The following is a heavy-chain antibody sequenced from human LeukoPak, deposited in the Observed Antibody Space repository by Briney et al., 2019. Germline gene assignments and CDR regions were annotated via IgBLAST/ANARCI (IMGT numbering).Heavy chain of an antibody. Sequence: GGSLRLSCAASGFTFSSYGMHWVRQAPGKGLEWVAFIRYDGSNKYYADSVKGRFTISRDNSKNTLYLQMNSLRAEDTAVYYCAKDPNYYDSSGYYSEFDYWGQGTLVTVS. CDR3: AKDPNYYDSSGYYSEFDY. J-gene: IGHJ4*02. CDR2: IRYDGSNK. CDR1: GFTFSSYG. D-gene: IGHD3-22*01. V-gene: IGHV3-30*02.